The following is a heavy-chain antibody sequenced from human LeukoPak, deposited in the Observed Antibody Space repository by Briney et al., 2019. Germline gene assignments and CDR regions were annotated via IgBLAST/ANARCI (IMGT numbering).Heavy chain of an antibody. J-gene: IGHJ6*03. Sequence: SETLSLTCTVSGGSISTYYWIWIRQPPGKGLEWIGYLYYSGTTDYNPSLKSRVTISGDTSKNQFSLKLTSVTAADTAVYYCARLLGGDPYYMDVWGEGTTVTVSS. CDR2: LYYSGTT. CDR3: ARLLGGDPYYMDV. CDR1: GGSISTYY. V-gene: IGHV4-59*01. D-gene: IGHD3-3*01.